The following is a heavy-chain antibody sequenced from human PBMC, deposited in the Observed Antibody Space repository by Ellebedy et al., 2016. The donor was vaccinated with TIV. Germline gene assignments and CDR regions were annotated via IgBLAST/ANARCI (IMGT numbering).Heavy chain of an antibody. CDR3: AGGLTGKRYFDWVF. V-gene: IGHV4-61*01. Sequence: MPSETLSLTCNVSGASVSSGCSYWSWIRQPPDKGLEWPRYIQNSGHTNYNPSLKSRLTISLHTSKNPFSANLISVTAADTAVYYCAGGLTGKRYFDWVFWGQGSLVTVSS. J-gene: IGHJ4*02. D-gene: IGHD3-9*01. CDR1: GASVSSGCSY. CDR2: IQNSGHT.